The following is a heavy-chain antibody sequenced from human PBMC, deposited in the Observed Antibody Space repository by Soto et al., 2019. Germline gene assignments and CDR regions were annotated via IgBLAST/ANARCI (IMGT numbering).Heavy chain of an antibody. Sequence: EVQLLDSGGGLVQPGGSLRLSCAASGFTFSNYAMSWVRQAPGKGLEWVSGVGGSGDSTYYADSVKGRFTISRDNSKDTLYLQMNSLRAEDTAVHYCAKSPLGYCSGGSCYPPHYFDYWGQGTLVTVSS. V-gene: IGHV3-23*01. CDR2: VGGSGDST. D-gene: IGHD2-15*01. CDR1: GFTFSNYA. CDR3: AKSPLGYCSGGSCYPPHYFDY. J-gene: IGHJ4*02.